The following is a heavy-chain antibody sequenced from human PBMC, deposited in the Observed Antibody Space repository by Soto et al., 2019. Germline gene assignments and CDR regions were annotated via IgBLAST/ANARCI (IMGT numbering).Heavy chain of an antibody. CDR1: GGTFSSYA. D-gene: IGHD2-2*01. J-gene: IGHJ6*02. CDR3: ARDLRDIVVVPAALSHYYYYYGMDV. CDR2: IIPIFGTA. V-gene: IGHV1-69*13. Sequence: ASVKVSCKASGGTFSSYAISWVRRAPGQGLEWMGGIIPIFGTANYAQKFQGRVTITADESTSTAYMELSSLRSEDTAVYYCARDLRDIVVVPAALSHYYYYYGMDVWGQGTTVTVSS.